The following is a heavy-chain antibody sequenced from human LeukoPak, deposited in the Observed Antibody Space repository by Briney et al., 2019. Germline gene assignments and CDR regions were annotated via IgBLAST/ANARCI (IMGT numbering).Heavy chain of an antibody. CDR3: ARGNGSSYFFDY. D-gene: IGHD6-6*01. CDR1: GGSINYQF. V-gene: IGHV4-59*11. Sequence: SETLSLTCTVSGGSINYQFWSWIRQSPGKGLEWIGNIYHSGSTKYNPSLKSRVTISVDKSKNQFSLSLSSVTAADTAFYHCARGNGSSYFFDYWGQGTLVTVSS. CDR2: IYHSGST. J-gene: IGHJ4*02.